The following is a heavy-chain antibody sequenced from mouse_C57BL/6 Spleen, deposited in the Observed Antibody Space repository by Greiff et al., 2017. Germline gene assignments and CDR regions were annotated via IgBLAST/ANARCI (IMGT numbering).Heavy chain of an antibody. CDR3: ARHGDDGYYVNAMDY. CDR2: ISNGGGST. V-gene: IGHV5-12*01. Sequence: EVQRVESGGGLVQPGGSLKLSCAASGFTFSDYYMYWVRQTPEKRLEWVAYISNGGGSTYYPDTVKGRFTISRDNAKNTLYLQMSRLKSEDTAMYYCARHGDDGYYVNAMDYWGQGTSVTVSS. J-gene: IGHJ4*01. D-gene: IGHD2-3*01. CDR1: GFTFSDYY.